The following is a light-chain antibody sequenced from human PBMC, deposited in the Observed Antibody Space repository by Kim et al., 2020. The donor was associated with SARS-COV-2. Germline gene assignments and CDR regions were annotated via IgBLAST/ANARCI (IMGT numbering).Light chain of an antibody. CDR1: GSDVGGYNR. CDR2: EVS. V-gene: IGLV2-18*02. CDR3: SSYTSSSTYV. Sequence: QSALTQPPSVSGSPGQSVTISCTGTGSDVGGYNRVSWYQQPPGTAPKLMIYEVSHRPSGVPDRFSGSKSGNTASLTISGLQAEDEADYYCSSYTSSSTYVFGNGTKVTVL. J-gene: IGLJ1*01.